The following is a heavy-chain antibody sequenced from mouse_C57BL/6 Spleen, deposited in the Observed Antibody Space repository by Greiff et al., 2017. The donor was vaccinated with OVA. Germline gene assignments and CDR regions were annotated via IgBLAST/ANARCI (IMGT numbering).Heavy chain of an antibody. D-gene: IGHD2-2*01. CDR2: ISYDGSN. CDR1: GYSITSGYY. CDR3: ATIYYGYDDYAMDY. V-gene: IGHV3-6*01. J-gene: IGHJ4*01. Sequence: EVQLQESGPGLVKPSQSLSLTCSVTGYSITSGYYWNWIRQFPGNKLEWMGYISYDGSNNYHPSLKNRISITRDTSKNQFFLKLNSVTTEDTATYYCATIYYGYDDYAMDYWGQGTSVTVSS.